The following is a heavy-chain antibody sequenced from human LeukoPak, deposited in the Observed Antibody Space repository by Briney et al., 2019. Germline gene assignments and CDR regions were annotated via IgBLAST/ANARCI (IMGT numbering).Heavy chain of an antibody. V-gene: IGHV3-7*01. CDR3: ARDRGRNSFDY. Sequence: GGSLRLSCVASGFSFSTSGMHWVRQSPGKGLDWVASMKPDGSESWYVDSVKGRFTISRDNSKNSLYLQLTSLRAEDTALYYCARDRGRNSFDYWGQGTLVSVSS. J-gene: IGHJ4*02. CDR2: MKPDGSES. CDR1: GFSFSTSG. D-gene: IGHD1-14*01.